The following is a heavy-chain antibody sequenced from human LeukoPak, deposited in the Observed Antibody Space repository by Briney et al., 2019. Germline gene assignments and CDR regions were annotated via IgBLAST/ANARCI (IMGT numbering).Heavy chain of an antibody. CDR2: IKQDGSEK. CDR3: ARASSSWQHRGIFDY. V-gene: IGHV3-7*03. Sequence: GGSLRLSCAASGFTFSSYWMSWVRQAPGKGLEWVANIKQDGSEKYYVDSVKGRFTISRDNAKNSLYLQMNSLRAEDTAVYYCARASSSWQHRGIFDYWGQGTLVTVSS. D-gene: IGHD6-13*01. J-gene: IGHJ4*02. CDR1: GFTFSSYW.